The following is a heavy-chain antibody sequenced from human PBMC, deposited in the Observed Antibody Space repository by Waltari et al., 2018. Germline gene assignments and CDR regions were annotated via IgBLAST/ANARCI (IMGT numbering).Heavy chain of an antibody. CDR1: GYTLTELT. CDR3: ATLRFLEWLFDY. D-gene: IGHD3-3*01. J-gene: IGHJ4*02. CDR2: FDPEDGET. V-gene: IGHV1-24*01. Sequence: QVQLVQSGAEVKKAGASVQGPLQVSGYTLTELTIPLVRQAPGKGLEWMGGFDPEDGETIYAQKFQGRVTMTEDTSTDTAYMELSSLRSEDTAVYYCATLRFLEWLFDYWGQGTLVTVSS.